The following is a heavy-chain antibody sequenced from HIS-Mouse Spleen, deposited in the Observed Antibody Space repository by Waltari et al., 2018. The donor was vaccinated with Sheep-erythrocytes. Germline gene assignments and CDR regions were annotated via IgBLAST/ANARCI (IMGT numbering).Heavy chain of an antibody. D-gene: IGHD6-19*01. CDR3: ARDLKYSSGLWFDP. CDR2: INPNSGGT. J-gene: IGHJ5*02. CDR1: GYTFTSYY. V-gene: IGHV1-2*02. Sequence: ASVKVSCKASGYTFTSYYMHWVRQAPGQGLEWMGWINPNSGGTNYAQNFQGRVTMTRDTSISTAYMELSRLRSDDTAVYYCARDLKYSSGLWFDPWGQGTLVTVSS.